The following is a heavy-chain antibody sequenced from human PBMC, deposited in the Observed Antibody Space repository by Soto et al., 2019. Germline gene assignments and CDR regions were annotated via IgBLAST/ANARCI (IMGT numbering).Heavy chain of an antibody. D-gene: IGHD3-22*01. CDR1: GFTFSEYA. CDR2: IGGAGSNI. J-gene: IGHJ4*02. Sequence: PGGSLRLSCAASGFTFSEYAMTWVRQAPGKGLEWVSVIGGAGSNIYYADSVEGRFTVSRDDSKNTLYLQMNSLRAEDTAVYYCAKVQLYYYDSSGYFQWGQGTLVTVSS. CDR3: AKVQLYYYDSSGYFQ. V-gene: IGHV3-23*01.